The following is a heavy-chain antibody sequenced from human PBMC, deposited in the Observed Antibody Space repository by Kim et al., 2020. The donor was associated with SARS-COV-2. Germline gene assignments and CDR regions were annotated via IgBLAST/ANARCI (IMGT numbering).Heavy chain of an antibody. J-gene: IGHJ4*02. CDR2: ISATGGST. D-gene: IGHD1-26*01. CDR3: AKKGGSYCFDY. CDR1: GFTFSSNA. V-gene: IGHV3-23*01. Sequence: GGSLRLSCAASGFTFSSNAMSWVRQAPGEGLEWVSAISATGGSTYYADSVKGRFTISRDNSKNTLYLQMNSLRAEDTAVYYCAKKGGSYCFDYWGQGTLVTVSS.